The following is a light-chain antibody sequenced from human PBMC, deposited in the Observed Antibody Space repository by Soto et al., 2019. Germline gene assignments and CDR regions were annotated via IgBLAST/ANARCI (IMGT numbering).Light chain of an antibody. J-gene: IGLJ2*01. CDR2: EVS. Sequence: QSALTQPASVSGSPGQSITLSCTGTSSDVGAYNYVSWYQQHPGKAPKLMIYEVSNRPSGVSNRFSGSKSGNTASLTISGLQAEDEADYYCSSYTSSSTVVFGGGTKLTVL. CDR3: SSYTSSSTVV. V-gene: IGLV2-14*01. CDR1: SSDVGAYNY.